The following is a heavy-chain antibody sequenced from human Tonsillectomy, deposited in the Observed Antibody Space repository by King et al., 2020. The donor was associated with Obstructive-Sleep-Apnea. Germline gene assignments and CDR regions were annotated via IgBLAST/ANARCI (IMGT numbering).Heavy chain of an antibody. CDR2: IYFSWST. D-gene: IGHD3-22*01. CDR3: ARADGIVSNFDY. J-gene: IGHJ4*02. Sequence: VQLQESGPGLVKPSQTLSLTCTVSVGSISSGGSYWNWIRKLPWNGLEWIGYIYFSWSTYYNPSLQIRVTISVDTSKNQFSLKLSSVTAADTAVYYCARADGIVSNFDYWGQGTLVTVSS. CDR1: VGSISSGGSY. V-gene: IGHV4-31*03.